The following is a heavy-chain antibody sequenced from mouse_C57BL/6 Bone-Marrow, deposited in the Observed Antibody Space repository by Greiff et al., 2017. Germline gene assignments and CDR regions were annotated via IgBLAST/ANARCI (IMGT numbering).Heavy chain of an antibody. CDR2: IWSGGST. D-gene: IGHD2-3*01. CDR1: GFSLTSYG. Sequence: QVQLQQSGPGLVQPSQSLSITCTVSGFSLTSYGVHWVRQSPGKGLEWLGVIWSGGSTDYNAAFISRLSISKDNSKSQVFFKMNRLQADDTAIYYCASIYDGYGFAYWGQGPLVTVSA. CDR3: ASIYDGYGFAY. J-gene: IGHJ3*01. V-gene: IGHV2-2*01.